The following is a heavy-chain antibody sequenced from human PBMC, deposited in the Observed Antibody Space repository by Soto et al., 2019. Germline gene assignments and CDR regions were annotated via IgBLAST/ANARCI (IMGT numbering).Heavy chain of an antibody. CDR2: IYYDGST. Sequence: QLQLQESGPGLVKPSETLSLTCTVSGGSINNNNYYWAWIRQPPGKGLSWLASIYYDGSTYYNSSLKSRVTISRDTSKNHFSLRLTSMTAADTAVYYCATVLVGATRHPDSDSWGQGTLVTVSS. V-gene: IGHV4-39*02. J-gene: IGHJ4*02. CDR1: GGSINNNNYY. CDR3: ATVLVGATRHPDSDS. D-gene: IGHD2-15*01.